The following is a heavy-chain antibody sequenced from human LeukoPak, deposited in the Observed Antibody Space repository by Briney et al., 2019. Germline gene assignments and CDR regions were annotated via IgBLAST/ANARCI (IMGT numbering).Heavy chain of an antibody. V-gene: IGHV3-30-3*01. CDR2: ISYDGSNK. CDR1: GFTFSSYA. D-gene: IGHD3-22*01. Sequence: TGGSLRLSCAASGFTFSSYAMLWVRQAPGKGLEWVAVISYDGSNKYYADSVKGRFTISRDNSKNTLYLQMNSLRAEDTAVYYCARVQGAGITMIVVVEAFDIWGQGTMVTVSS. J-gene: IGHJ3*02. CDR3: ARVQGAGITMIVVVEAFDI.